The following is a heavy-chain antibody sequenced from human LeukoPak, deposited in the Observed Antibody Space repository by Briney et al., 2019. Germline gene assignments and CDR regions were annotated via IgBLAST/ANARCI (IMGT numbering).Heavy chain of an antibody. Sequence: ASVKVSCKASGYTFTGYYMHWVRQAPGQGLEGMGWINPNSGGTNYAQKFQGRVTMTRDASISTAYMELRRLRCDERGVYYCGREEQGGSSGRLSNYWGQGTLVTVSS. J-gene: IGHJ4*02. CDR3: GREEQGGSSGRLSNY. CDR2: INPNSGGT. D-gene: IGHD6-6*01. V-gene: IGHV1-2*02. CDR1: GYTFTGYY.